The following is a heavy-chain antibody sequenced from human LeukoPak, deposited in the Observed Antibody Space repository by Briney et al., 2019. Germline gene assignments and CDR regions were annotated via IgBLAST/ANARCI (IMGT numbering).Heavy chain of an antibody. V-gene: IGHV1-46*01. Sequence: ASVKVSCKASGFTFTNYYMHWVRQAPGQGLEWMGLINPSGSSTNYAQKFRGRVTMTRDTSTTTVYMELSSLRSEDTAVYYCAREESGGYFDYGGQGTLVTVSS. CDR3: AREESGGYFDY. CDR1: GFTFTNYY. J-gene: IGHJ4*02. D-gene: IGHD2-8*02. CDR2: INPSGSST.